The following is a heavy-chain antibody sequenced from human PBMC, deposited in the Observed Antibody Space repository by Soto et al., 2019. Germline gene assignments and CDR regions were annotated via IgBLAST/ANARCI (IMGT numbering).Heavy chain of an antibody. J-gene: IGHJ6*02. D-gene: IGHD2-21*02. V-gene: IGHV1-58*01. CDR3: AADLTYYYGMDV. CDR2: IVVGSGNT. Sequence: SVKVSCKASGFTFTSSAVQWVRQARGQRLEWIGWIVVGSGNTNYAQKFQERVTITRDMSTSTAYMELSSLRSEDTAVYYCAADLTYYYGMDVWGQGTTVTVSS. CDR1: GFTFTSSA.